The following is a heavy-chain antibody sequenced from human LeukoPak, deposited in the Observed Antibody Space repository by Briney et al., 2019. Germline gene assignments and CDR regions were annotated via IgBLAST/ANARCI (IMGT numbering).Heavy chain of an antibody. CDR3: ARSGFDY. D-gene: IGHD2-15*01. V-gene: IGHV3-11*04. CDR2: ISNTGDFI. J-gene: IGHJ4*02. Sequence: GGSLRLSCAASGLTFSDEYMSWIRQAPGKGLEWVSYISNTGDFIAYADSVKGRFTISRDNAKNALYLQMNSLRVEDTAVYYCARSGFDYWGQGTLVTVSS. CDR1: GLTFSDEY.